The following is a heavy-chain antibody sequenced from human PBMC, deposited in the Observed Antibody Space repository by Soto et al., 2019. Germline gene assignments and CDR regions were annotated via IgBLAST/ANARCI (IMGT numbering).Heavy chain of an antibody. J-gene: IGHJ4*02. D-gene: IGHD3-22*01. CDR3: ARMAYYGVPDY. CDR2: IYYSGST. V-gene: IGHV4-59*01. CDR1: GGSISSYY. Sequence: SSETLSLTCTVSGGSISSYYWSWIRQPPGKGLEWIGYIYYSGSTNYNPSLKSRVTISVDTSKNQFSLKLSSVTAADTAVYYCARMAYYGVPDYWGQGTLVTVSS.